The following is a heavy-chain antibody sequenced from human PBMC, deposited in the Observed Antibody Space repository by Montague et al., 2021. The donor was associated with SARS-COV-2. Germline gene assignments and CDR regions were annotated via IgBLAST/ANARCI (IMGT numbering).Heavy chain of an antibody. CDR1: GFTFDSHA. Sequence: SLRLSCAGSGFTFDSHAMSWVRQAPGKGLEWVAGISDGGTSTYYADSVKGRLIISRDNSKSTLYLQIHSLRAEDTAVYYRAKDLETSGWYTFFFDSWGQGTLVTVSS. D-gene: IGHD6-19*01. CDR2: ISDGGTST. V-gene: IGHV3-23*01. CDR3: AKDLETSGWYTFFFDS. J-gene: IGHJ4*02.